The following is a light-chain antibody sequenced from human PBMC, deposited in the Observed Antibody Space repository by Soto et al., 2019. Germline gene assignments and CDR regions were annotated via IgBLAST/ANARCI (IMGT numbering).Light chain of an antibody. CDR2: GAS. Sequence: EFVLTQSPGTLSLSPGERATLAGRASQTVRNNYLAWYQQKPGQAPRLLIYGASTRATGIPARFSGSASGTEFTLTISRLQSEDFAVYYCQQYNNWPTFGQGTKVDI. V-gene: IGKV3-15*01. CDR3: QQYNNWPT. CDR1: QTVRNN. J-gene: IGKJ1*01.